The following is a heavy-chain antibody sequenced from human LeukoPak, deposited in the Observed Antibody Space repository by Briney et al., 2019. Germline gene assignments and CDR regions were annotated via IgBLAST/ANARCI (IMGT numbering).Heavy chain of an antibody. CDR2: IYSGGST. Sequence: GGSLRLSCAASGFTVSSNYMSWVRQAPGKGLEWVSVIYSGGSTYYADSVKGRFTISRDNSKNTLYLQMSSLRAEDTAVYYCARSRYSGSYPFDYWGQGTLVTVSS. V-gene: IGHV3-53*01. CDR1: GFTVSSNY. J-gene: IGHJ4*02. D-gene: IGHD1-26*01. CDR3: ARSRYSGSYPFDY.